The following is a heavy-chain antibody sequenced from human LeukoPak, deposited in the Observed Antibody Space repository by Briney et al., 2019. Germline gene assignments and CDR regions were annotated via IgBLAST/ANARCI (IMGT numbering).Heavy chain of an antibody. V-gene: IGHV3-53*01. J-gene: IGHJ4*02. CDR2: IYSGGST. CDR1: GFTVSSNY. Sequence: GGSLRLSCAASGFTVSSNYMSWVRQAPGTGLEWVSVIYSGGSTYYADSVKGRFTISRDNSKNTLYLQMNSLRAEDTAVYYCAKGGGSFWYYFDYWGQGTLVTVSS. CDR3: AKGGGSFWYYFDY. D-gene: IGHD3-3*01.